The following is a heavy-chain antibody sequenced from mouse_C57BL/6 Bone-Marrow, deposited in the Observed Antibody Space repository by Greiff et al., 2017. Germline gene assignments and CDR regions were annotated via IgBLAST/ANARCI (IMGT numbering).Heavy chain of an antibody. CDR2: IHPNSGST. Sequence: QVQLQQPGAELVKPGASVKLSCKASGYTFTSYWMHWVKQRPGQGLEWIGMIHPNSGSTNYNEKLKSKATLTVDKSSSTAYMQLSSLTSEDSAVYYCARRAYPFAYWGQGTLVTVSA. J-gene: IGHJ3*01. CDR3: ARRAYPFAY. D-gene: IGHD3-3*01. V-gene: IGHV1-64*01. CDR1: GYTFTSYW.